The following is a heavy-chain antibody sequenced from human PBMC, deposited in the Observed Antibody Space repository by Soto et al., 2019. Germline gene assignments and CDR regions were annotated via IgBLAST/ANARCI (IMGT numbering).Heavy chain of an antibody. CDR1: RFTFSNYW. J-gene: IGHJ6*03. V-gene: IGHV3-7*01. Sequence: EVQLVESGGGLVQPGGSLRLSCAASRFTFSNYWMSWVRQAPGKGLEWVADIKHDGSEKHYIDSVKGRFTISRDNVKKPLYLQMNSLRAEDTAVYYCARGDYMDVWGKGTTVTVSS. CDR2: IKHDGSEK. CDR3: ARGDYMDV.